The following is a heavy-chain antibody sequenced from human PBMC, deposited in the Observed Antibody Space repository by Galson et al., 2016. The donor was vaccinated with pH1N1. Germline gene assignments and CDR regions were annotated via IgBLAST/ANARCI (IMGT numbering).Heavy chain of an antibody. CDR2: IIPLLDLA. J-gene: IGHJ4*02. Sequence: SVKVSCKASGDSFSSYTINWVRQAPGHGLEWMGRIIPLLDLALYAQHFQGRVTITADKSTTTAFMALSSLRSEDTAVYYCARAKTRGANASPFAYWGQGSQVTVSS. V-gene: IGHV1-69*02. CDR3: ARAKTRGANASPFAY. CDR1: GDSFSSYT. D-gene: IGHD3-16*01.